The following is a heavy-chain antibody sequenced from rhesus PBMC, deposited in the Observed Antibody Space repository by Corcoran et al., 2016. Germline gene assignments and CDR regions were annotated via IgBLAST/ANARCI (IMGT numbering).Heavy chain of an antibody. CDR1: GYTFTDSY. J-gene: IGHJ4*01. Sequence: EVQLVQSGAEVKKPGASVKISCKASGYTFTDSYLHWVRQAPGKGLEWMGRVDPEDGQSRHAQKFQDSVTITADTSTDTAYMELSSLRSEDTAVYYCATYCTGSGFYFDDWGQGVLVTVSS. V-gene: IGHV1-111*02. D-gene: IGHD2-21*01. CDR2: VDPEDGQS. CDR3: ATYCTGSGFYFDD.